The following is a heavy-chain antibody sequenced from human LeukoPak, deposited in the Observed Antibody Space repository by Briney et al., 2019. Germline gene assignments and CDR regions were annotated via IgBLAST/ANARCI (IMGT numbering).Heavy chain of an antibody. D-gene: IGHD1-26*01. J-gene: IGHJ4*02. CDR1: GFSFSTYS. CDR3: ARTLGRGSLDY. Sequence: GGSLRLSCAASGFSFSTYSMSWVRQAPGKGLEWVSVISDTGATKFYADSVKGRFTISRDNAKNSLYLQMNSLRAEDTAVYYCARTLGRGSLDYWGQGTLVTVSS. V-gene: IGHV3-48*04. CDR2: ISDTGATK.